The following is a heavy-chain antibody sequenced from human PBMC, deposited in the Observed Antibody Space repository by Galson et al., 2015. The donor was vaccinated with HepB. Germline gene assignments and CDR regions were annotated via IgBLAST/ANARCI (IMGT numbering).Heavy chain of an antibody. CDR1: GFTFSSYA. CDR3: AKSGIAAAESPFYYYYYMDV. J-gene: IGHJ6*03. Sequence: SLRLSCAASGFTFSSYAMSWVRQAPGKGLEWVSAISGSGGSTYYADSVKGRFTISRDNSKNTLYLQMNSLRAEDTAVYYCAKSGIAAAESPFYYYYYMDVWGKGTTVTVSS. CDR2: ISGSGGST. V-gene: IGHV3-23*01. D-gene: IGHD6-13*01.